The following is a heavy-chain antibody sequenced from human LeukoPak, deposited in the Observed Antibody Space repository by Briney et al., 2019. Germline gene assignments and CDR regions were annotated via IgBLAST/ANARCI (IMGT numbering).Heavy chain of an antibody. Sequence: GGSLRLSCAASGFTFSDYYMSWIRQAPGKGLEWVSYISSSGSTIYYADSVKGRFTISRDNAKNTLYLQMNSLRAEDTAVYYCAKDPHLAQYCYDSSGTLGYFDYWGQGTLVTVSS. CDR2: ISSSGSTI. CDR1: GFTFSDYY. V-gene: IGHV3-11*04. CDR3: AKDPHLAQYCYDSSGTLGYFDY. J-gene: IGHJ4*02. D-gene: IGHD3-22*01.